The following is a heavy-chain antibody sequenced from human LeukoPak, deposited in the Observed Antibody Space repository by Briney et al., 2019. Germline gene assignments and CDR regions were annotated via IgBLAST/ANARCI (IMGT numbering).Heavy chain of an antibody. CDR1: RFTFSSYT. Sequence: GGSLRLSCSASRFTFSSYTMNWVRQAPGKGLEWVSSIDPSSTYIYYADSVKGRFTISRDNAQNSLYLQVNSLRAEDTAVYYCTRGSYGDYEYWGQGTLVTVSS. CDR3: TRGSYGDYEY. J-gene: IGHJ4*02. V-gene: IGHV3-21*01. D-gene: IGHD4-17*01. CDR2: IDPSSTYI.